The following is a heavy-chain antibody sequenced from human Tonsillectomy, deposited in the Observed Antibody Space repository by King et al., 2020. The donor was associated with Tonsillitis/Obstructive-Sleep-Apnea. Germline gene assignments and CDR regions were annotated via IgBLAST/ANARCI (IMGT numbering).Heavy chain of an antibody. D-gene: IGHD3-22*01. CDR1: GFTCSSYA. CDR3: AKNGGADRYYYDSSGYDFDY. V-gene: IGHV3-23*04. CDR2: IRGSGGST. Sequence: VQLVESGGGLVQPGGSLRLSCAASGFTCSSYAMSWVRQAPGRGLEWVSTIRGSGGSTFYADSVKGRFTISRDYSKNTLYLQMNSLRVEDTAVYYCAKNGGADRYYYDSSGYDFDYWGQGTLVTVSS. J-gene: IGHJ4*02.